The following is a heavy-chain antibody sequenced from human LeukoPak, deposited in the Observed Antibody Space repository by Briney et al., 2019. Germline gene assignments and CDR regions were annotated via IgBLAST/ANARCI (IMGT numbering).Heavy chain of an antibody. CDR1: GFTFSSYS. CDR3: ARDARLDAYYMDV. Sequence: PGGSLRLSCAASGFTFSSYSMNWVRQAPGKGLEWVSSISSSSSYIYYADSVKGRFTISRDNAKNSLYLQMNSLRAEDTAVYYCARDARLDAYYMDVWGKGTTVTVSS. V-gene: IGHV3-21*01. J-gene: IGHJ6*03. CDR2: ISSSSSYI.